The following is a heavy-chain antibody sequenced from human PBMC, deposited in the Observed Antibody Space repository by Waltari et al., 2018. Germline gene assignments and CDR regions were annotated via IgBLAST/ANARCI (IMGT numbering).Heavy chain of an antibody. CDR2: IRWSDART. J-gene: IGHJ2*01. Sequence: EVQLVESGGGLVQPGGSLRLSCAASGFTFRSYAMSWVRQAPGRGPEWVSSIRWSDARTNYADSAKGRFTISRDNFKNTLFLQMNSLRADDAAVYYCAKDLGGFSGSHWYFDLWGRGTLVTVSS. D-gene: IGHD5-12*01. V-gene: IGHV3-23*04. CDR1: GFTFRSYA. CDR3: AKDLGGFSGSHWYFDL.